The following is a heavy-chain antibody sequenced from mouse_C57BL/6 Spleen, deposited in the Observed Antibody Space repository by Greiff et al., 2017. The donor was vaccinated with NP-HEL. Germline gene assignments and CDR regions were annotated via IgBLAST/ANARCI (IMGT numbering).Heavy chain of an antibody. J-gene: IGHJ3*01. V-gene: IGHV5-17*01. Sequence: EVQLQESGGGLVKPGGSLKLSCAASGFTFSDYGMHWVRQAPEKGLEWVAYISSGSSTIYYADTVKGRFTISRDNAKNTLFLQMTSLRSEDTAMYYCARWGAYWGQGTLVTVSA. CDR1: GFTFSDYG. CDR2: ISSGSSTI. CDR3: ARWGAY.